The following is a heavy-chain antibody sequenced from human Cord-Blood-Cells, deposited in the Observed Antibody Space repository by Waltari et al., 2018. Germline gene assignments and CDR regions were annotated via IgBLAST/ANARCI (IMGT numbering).Heavy chain of an antibody. J-gene: IGHJ6*02. Sequence: QVQLVQSGAEVKKPGASVKVSCKASGYTFTSYAMHWVRQAPGQRLEWMGWINAGNGNTKYSQKFQGRVTITRDTSASTAYMGLSSLRSEDTAVYYCARASGYEYVYYCGMDGWDQGTTVTVSS. CDR3: ARASGYEYVYYCGMDG. D-gene: IGHD5-12*01. V-gene: IGHV1-3*01. CDR1: GYTFTSYA. CDR2: INAGNGNT.